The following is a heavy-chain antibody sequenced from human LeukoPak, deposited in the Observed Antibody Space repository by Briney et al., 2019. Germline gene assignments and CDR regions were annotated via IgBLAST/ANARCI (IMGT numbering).Heavy chain of an antibody. Sequence: GASVKVSCKASGYTFTSYAMHWVRQAPGQRLEWMGWINAGNGNTKYSQKFQGRVTITRDTSASTAYMELSSLRSEDTAVYYCATFPPRGLLCTNCYSWFDPWGQGTLVTVSS. J-gene: IGHJ5*02. CDR2: INAGNGNT. CDR3: ATFPPRGLLCTNCYSWFDP. D-gene: IGHD2-2*02. CDR1: GYTFTSYA. V-gene: IGHV1-3*01.